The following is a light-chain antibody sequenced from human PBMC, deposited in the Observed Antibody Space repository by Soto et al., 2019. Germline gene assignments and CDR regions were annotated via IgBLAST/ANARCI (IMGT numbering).Light chain of an antibody. CDR3: SSYTSSRAHVV. Sequence: QSVLTQPASVSGSPGQSITISCTGTSSDVGGYNYVSWYQQHPGKAPKLMIYDVSSRPSGVSNRFSGSKSGNTASLTISGLQAEDEADYHCSSYTSSRAHVVFGGGTQLNVL. CDR1: SSDVGGYNY. V-gene: IGLV2-14*01. J-gene: IGLJ2*01. CDR2: DVS.